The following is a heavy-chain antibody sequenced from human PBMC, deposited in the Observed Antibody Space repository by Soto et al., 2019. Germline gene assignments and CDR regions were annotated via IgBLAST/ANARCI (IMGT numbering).Heavy chain of an antibody. V-gene: IGHV4-34*01. CDR2: INHSGST. CDR1: GGSFSGYY. CDR3: ARGTAKYDFWSGYYLEGYGMDV. J-gene: IGHJ6*02. Sequence: PSETLSLTCAVYGGSFSGYYWSWIRQPPGKGLEWIGEINHSGSTNYNPSLKSRVTISVDTSKNQFSLKLSSVTAADTAVYYCARGTAKYDFWSGYYLEGYGMDVWGQGATVTSP. D-gene: IGHD3-3*01.